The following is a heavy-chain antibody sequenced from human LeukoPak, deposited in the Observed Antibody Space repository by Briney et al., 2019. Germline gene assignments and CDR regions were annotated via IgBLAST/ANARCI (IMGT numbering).Heavy chain of an antibody. D-gene: IGHD1-26*01. CDR1: GFTLSSYG. CDR3: ARLGATSPIFDY. CDR2: IWYDGSNK. V-gene: IGHV3-33*01. Sequence: GGSLRLSCAASGFTLSSYGMPWVRQAPGKGLEWVAVIWYDGSNKYYADSVKGRFTISRDNSRNTLYLQMNSLRAEDTAVYYCARLGATSPIFDYWGQGTLVTVSS. J-gene: IGHJ4*02.